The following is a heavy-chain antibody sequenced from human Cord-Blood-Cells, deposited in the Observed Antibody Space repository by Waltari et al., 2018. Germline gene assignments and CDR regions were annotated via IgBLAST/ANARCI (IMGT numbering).Heavy chain of an antibody. V-gene: IGHV3-21*01. D-gene: IGHD3-10*01. Sequence: EVQLVESGGGLVKPGGSLRLSCAASGFTFSSYSMNWVRQAPGKGLEWVSSISSSSSYIDYADSVKGRFTISRDNAKNSLYLQMNSLRAEDTAVYYCARDRYYGSGSYYDYWGQGTLVTVSS. CDR1: GFTFSSYS. J-gene: IGHJ4*02. CDR2: ISSSSSYI. CDR3: ARDRYYGSGSYYDY.